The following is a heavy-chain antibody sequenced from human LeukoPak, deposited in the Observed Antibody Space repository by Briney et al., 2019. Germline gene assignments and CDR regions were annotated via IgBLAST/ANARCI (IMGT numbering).Heavy chain of an antibody. CDR3: ARHDPVGYYQHGMDV. Sequence: SETLSLTCTVPGGSISGYFWSCIRQPPGQGLEFIGYIYYTGATLYNPSLKSRVTMSVDTSKNQFSLKLSSVTAADTAVYYCARHDPVGYYQHGMDVWGQGTTVTVSS. V-gene: IGHV4-59*08. CDR2: IYYTGAT. J-gene: IGHJ6*02. CDR1: GGSISGYF. D-gene: IGHD2-15*01.